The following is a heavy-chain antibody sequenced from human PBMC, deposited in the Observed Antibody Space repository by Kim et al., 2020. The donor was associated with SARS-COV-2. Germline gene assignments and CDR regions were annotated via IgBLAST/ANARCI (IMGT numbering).Heavy chain of an antibody. J-gene: IGHJ6*02. CDR1: GFTFSSYS. Sequence: GGSLRLSCAASGFTFSSYSMNWVRQAPGKGLEWVSSISSSSYIYYADSVKGRFTISRDNAKNSLYLQMNSLRAEDTAVYYCARYCSSTSCYVPYYYYGMDVWGQGTTVTVSS. V-gene: IGHV3-21*01. CDR2: ISSSSYI. D-gene: IGHD2-2*01. CDR3: ARYCSSTSCYVPYYYYGMDV.